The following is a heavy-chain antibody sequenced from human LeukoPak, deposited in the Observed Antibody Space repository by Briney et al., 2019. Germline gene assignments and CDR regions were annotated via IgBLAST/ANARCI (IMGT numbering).Heavy chain of an antibody. V-gene: IGHV4-38-2*01. D-gene: IGHD3-22*01. Sequence: PGGSLRLSCAASGFTFSSYSMNWVRQAPGKGLEWIGNIYHSGSTYYNPSLKSRVTISVDTSKNQFSLKLSSVTAADTAVYYCARNPLKDGYDSSGYEGYWGQGTLVTVSS. CDR3: ARNPLKDGYDSSGYEGY. CDR1: GFTFSSYS. CDR2: IYHSGST. J-gene: IGHJ4*02.